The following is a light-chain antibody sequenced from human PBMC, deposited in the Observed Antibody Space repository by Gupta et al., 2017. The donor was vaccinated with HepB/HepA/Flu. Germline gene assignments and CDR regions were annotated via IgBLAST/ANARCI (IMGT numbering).Light chain of an antibody. CDR3: QVWDITTAHVV. V-gene: IGLV3-9*01. Sequence: SYELTQPLSVSVALGQTAKITWGGNNIGSKHVHWYQQKPGQAPVLVIYRDSNRPSEIPERFSGSNSGNTATLTISRAQAGDEADYYCQVWDITTAHVVFGGGTKLTVL. J-gene: IGLJ2*01. CDR2: RDS. CDR1: NIGSKH.